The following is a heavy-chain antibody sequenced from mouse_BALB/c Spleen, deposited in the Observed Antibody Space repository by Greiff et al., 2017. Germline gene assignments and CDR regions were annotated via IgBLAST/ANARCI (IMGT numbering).Heavy chain of an antibody. CDR1: GFTVSSYT. V-gene: IGHV5-6-4*01. CDR2: ISSGGSYT. CDR3: TREGNWDYFDY. J-gene: IGHJ2*01. D-gene: IGHD4-1*01. Sequence: DVMLVESGGGLVKPGGSLKLSCAASGFTVSSYTMSWVRQTPEKRLEWVATISSGGSYTYYPDSVKGRFTISRDNAKNTLYLQMSSLKSEDTAMYYCTREGNWDYFDYWGQGTTLTVSS.